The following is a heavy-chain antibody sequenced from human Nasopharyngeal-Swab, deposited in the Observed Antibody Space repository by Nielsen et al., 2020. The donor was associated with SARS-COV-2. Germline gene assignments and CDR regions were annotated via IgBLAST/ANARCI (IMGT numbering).Heavy chain of an antibody. CDR1: GFTFNNYG. J-gene: IGHJ3*02. Sequence: GGSLRLSCEASGFTFNNYGMHWVRQAPGKGLEWVAVISYEGSKKYYADFVKGRFTISRDSFKNTLYLQMDTLRPEDTAVYYCAKDWGLTMIVVAYDAFDIWGHGTLVTVSS. CDR2: ISYEGSKK. CDR3: AKDWGLTMIVVAYDAFDI. D-gene: IGHD3-22*01. V-gene: IGHV3-30*18.